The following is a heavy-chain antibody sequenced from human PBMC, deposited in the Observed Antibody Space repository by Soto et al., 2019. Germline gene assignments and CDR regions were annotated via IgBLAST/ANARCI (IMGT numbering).Heavy chain of an antibody. J-gene: IGHJ4*02. Sequence: SETLSLTCTVSGGSISSYYWSWIRQPPGKGLEWIGYIYYSGSTNYNPSLKSRVTISVDTSKNQFSLKLSSVTAADTAVYYCARTWSSAIDSWGLGTPVTVSS. CDR3: ARTWSSAIDS. CDR1: GGSISSYY. D-gene: IGHD1-26*01. V-gene: IGHV4-59*01. CDR2: IYYSGST.